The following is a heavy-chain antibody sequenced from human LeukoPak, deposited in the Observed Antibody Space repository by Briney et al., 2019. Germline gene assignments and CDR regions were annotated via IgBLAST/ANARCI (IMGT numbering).Heavy chain of an antibody. J-gene: IGHJ4*02. CDR2: IIPIFGTA. D-gene: IGHD3-10*01. V-gene: IGHV1-69*05. CDR1: GGTFSSYA. CDR3: ARRGYYGSGKID. Sequence: GASVKVSCKACGGTFSSYAISWVRQAPGQGLEWMGGIIPIFGTANYAQKFQGRVTITTDESTSTAYMELSSLRSEDTAVYYCARRGYYGSGKIDWGQGTLVTVSS.